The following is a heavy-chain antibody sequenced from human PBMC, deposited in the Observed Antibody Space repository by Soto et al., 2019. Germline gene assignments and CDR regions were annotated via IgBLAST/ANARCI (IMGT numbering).Heavy chain of an antibody. CDR3: ARTSPRGRITIFGVVIGSLDSFDY. CDR1: GYTFTSYD. Sequence: ASVKVSCKASGYTFTSYDINWVRQATGQGLEWMGWMNPNSGNTGYAQKFQGRVTMTRNTSISTAYMELSSLRSEDTAVYYWARTSPRGRITIFGVVIGSLDSFDYWGQGTLVTVSS. CDR2: MNPNSGNT. J-gene: IGHJ4*02. D-gene: IGHD3-3*01. V-gene: IGHV1-8*01.